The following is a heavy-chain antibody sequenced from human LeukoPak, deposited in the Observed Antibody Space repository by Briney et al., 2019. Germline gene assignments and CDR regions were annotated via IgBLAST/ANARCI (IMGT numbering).Heavy chain of an antibody. CDR2: VSSDGSDK. CDR3: AKTRGYCTGGSCYGDY. J-gene: IGHJ4*02. CDR1: GFTFSSYS. D-gene: IGHD2-15*01. V-gene: IGHV3-30*04. Sequence: PGRSLRLSCAASGFTFSSYSMDWVRQAPGKGLEWVAVVSSDGSDKYYAESVKGRFTISRDSSKNTVFLQMNSLRAEDTALYYCAKTRGYCTGGSCYGDYWGQGTLVTVSS.